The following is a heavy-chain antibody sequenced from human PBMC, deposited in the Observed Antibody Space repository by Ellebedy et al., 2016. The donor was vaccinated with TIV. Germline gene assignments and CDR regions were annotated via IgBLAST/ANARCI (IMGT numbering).Heavy chain of an antibody. CDR2: IKEDGSEK. J-gene: IGHJ4*02. CDR1: GFTFSSYW. V-gene: IGHV3-7*01. Sequence: GESLKISCAASGFTFSSYWMSWVRQAPGKGLQWVANIKEDGSEKYYVDSVKGRFTISRDNAKNSLYLQMNSLRAEDTAVYYCARGSYSYGFNYWGQGTLVIVSS. CDR3: ARGSYSYGFNY. D-gene: IGHD5-18*01.